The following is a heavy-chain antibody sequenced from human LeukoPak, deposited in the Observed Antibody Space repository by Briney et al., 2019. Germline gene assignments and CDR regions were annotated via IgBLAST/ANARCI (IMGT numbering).Heavy chain of an antibody. CDR2: ISGSGGST. J-gene: IGHJ4*02. CDR3: AKSKLVVPAAIGFY. V-gene: IGHV3-23*01. CDR1: GFTFSSYA. Sequence: GGSLRLSCAASGFTFSSYAMSWVRQAPGKGLEWVSAISGSGGSTYYADSVKGRFTISRDNSKNTLYLQMNSLRAEDTAVYYCAKSKLVVPAAIGFYWGQGTLVTASS. D-gene: IGHD2-2*02.